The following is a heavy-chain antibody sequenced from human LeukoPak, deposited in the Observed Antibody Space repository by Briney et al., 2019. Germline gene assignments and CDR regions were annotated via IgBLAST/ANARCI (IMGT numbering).Heavy chain of an antibody. Sequence: GGSLRLSCAASGFTFSSYGMHWVRQAPGKGLGWVAVISYDGSNKYYADSVKGRFTISRDNSKNTLYQQMNSLRAEDTAVYYCAKDRRGYYGSGSGPLFDYWGQGTLVTVSS. CDR3: AKDRRGYYGSGSGPLFDY. D-gene: IGHD3-10*01. CDR2: ISYDGSNK. J-gene: IGHJ4*02. CDR1: GFTFSSYG. V-gene: IGHV3-30*18.